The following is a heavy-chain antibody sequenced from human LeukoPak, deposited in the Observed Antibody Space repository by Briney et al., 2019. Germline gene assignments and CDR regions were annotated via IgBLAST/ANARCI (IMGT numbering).Heavy chain of an antibody. V-gene: IGHV4-34*01. CDR2: INHSGNT. Sequence: SETLSLTCAVYGGSFSGYYWSWICQPPGKGLEWIGEINHSGNTNYNPSLKSRVTISVDTSKNQFPLKLSSVTAADTAVYYCARASYGFDYWGQGTLVTVSS. J-gene: IGHJ4*02. D-gene: IGHD3-10*01. CDR3: ARASYGFDY. CDR1: GGSFSGYY.